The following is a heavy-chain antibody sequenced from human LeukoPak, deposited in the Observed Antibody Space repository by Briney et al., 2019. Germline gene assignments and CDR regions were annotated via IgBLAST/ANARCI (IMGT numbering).Heavy chain of an antibody. CDR2: SGGGGGST. CDR1: GFIFNNYV. J-gene: IGHJ6*02. V-gene: IGHV3-23*01. D-gene: IGHD3-22*01. CDR3: ARDPHVVITYYYYGMDV. Sequence: GGSLRLSCAASGFIFNNYVMSWVRQGPGKGLEWVSASGGGGGSTYYADSVKGRFTISRDNSKNTLYLQMNSLRDEDTAVYYCARDPHVVITYYYYGMDVWGQGTTVTVSS.